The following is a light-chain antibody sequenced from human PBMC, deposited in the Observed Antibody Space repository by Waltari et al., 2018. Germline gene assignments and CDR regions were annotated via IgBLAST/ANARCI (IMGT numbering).Light chain of an antibody. CDR2: DVS. J-gene: IGLJ1*01. V-gene: IGLV2-14*03. CDR3: SSYTSIIPPFL. CDR1: ISILGDHSF. Sequence: QSALTQPPSVSVSPGQSVTISCTRPISILGDHSFISWYQQHPGKAPKLMIYDVSHRPSGVSDRFSGSKSGNTASLTISGLQPEDEADYYCSSYTSIIPPFLFGTGTKVTVL.